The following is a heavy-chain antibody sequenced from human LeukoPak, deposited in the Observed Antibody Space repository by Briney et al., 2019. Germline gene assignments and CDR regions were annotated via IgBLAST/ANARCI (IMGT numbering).Heavy chain of an antibody. J-gene: IGHJ5*02. CDR1: GGSISSGGYY. D-gene: IGHD3-9*01. Sequence: DPSQTLSLTCTVSGGSISSGGYYWSWIRQHPGKGLEWIGYIYYSGSTHYNPSLKCRVTISVDTSKNQFSLKLSSVTAADTAVYYCARDMTDWWFDPWGQGTLVTVSS. CDR2: IYYSGST. V-gene: IGHV4-31*03. CDR3: ARDMTDWWFDP.